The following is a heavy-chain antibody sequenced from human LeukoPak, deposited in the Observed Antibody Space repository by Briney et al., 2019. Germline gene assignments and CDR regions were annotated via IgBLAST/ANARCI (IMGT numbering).Heavy chain of an antibody. CDR1: GYTFTGYF. CDR3: ARTYCSGGSCYHLDY. Sequence: GASVKVSCKASGYTFTGYFMHWVRQAPGQGLEWMGRINPNSGGTNYAQKFQGRVTMTRDTSISTAYMELSRLRSDDTAVYYCARTYCSGGSCYHLDYWGQGTLVTVSS. CDR2: INPNSGGT. V-gene: IGHV1-2*06. D-gene: IGHD2-15*01. J-gene: IGHJ4*02.